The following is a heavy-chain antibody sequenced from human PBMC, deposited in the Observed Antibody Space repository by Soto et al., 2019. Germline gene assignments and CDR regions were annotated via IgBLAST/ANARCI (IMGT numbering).Heavy chain of an antibody. CDR2: ISWNSGSI. CDR1: GFTFDDYA. Sequence: EVQLVESGGGLVQPGRSLRLSCAASGFTFDDYAMHWVRQAPGKGLEWVSGISWNSGSIGYADSVKGRFTISRDNAKNSLYLQMNSLRAEDTALFYCAKAARRTTAYGDYFDYWGQGTLVTVSS. D-gene: IGHD4-17*01. CDR3: AKAARRTTAYGDYFDY. J-gene: IGHJ4*02. V-gene: IGHV3-9*01.